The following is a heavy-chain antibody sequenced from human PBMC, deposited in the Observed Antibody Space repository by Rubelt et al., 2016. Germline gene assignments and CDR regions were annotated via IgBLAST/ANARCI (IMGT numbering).Heavy chain of an antibody. CDR3: ARVVGYYGSGSYHFDY. CDR1: GGSISSSSYY. Sequence: QLQLQESGPGLVKPSETLSLTCTVSGGSISSSSYYWGWIRQPPGKGLEWIGSIYTSGSTNYNPSLKSRVPLSVDTSKNQFSLKLSAVTAADTAVYYCARVVGYYGSGSYHFDYWGQGTLVTVSS. CDR2: IYTSGST. J-gene: IGHJ4*02. D-gene: IGHD3-10*01. V-gene: IGHV4-39*07.